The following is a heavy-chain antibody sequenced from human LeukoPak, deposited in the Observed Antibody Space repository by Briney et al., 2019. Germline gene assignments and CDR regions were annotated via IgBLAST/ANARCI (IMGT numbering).Heavy chain of an antibody. V-gene: IGHV1-69*17. CDR2: IIPIFGIA. CDR1: GGTFIIYA. J-gene: IGHJ4*02. D-gene: IGHD4-23*01. Sequence: AVKVSFGASGGTFIIYAISWVRQAPGQGREWMGRIIPIFGIANYAQTFQGRVTITADKSTSTAYMELNSLRSEDTAVYYCARGDGGNSEFDYWGQGTLVTVSS. CDR3: ARGDGGNSEFDY.